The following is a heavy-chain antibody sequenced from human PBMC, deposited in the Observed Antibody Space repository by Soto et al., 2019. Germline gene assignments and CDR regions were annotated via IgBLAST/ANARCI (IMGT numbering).Heavy chain of an antibody. CDR1: GFTFSTYA. Sequence: PGGSLRLCCVASGFTFSTYAMGWVRQAPGKGLELVSTFTSGGRTYYADFVKGRFTISRDNSKNTLWLQMNSLRVGDTAVYYCAKGNQGSAWGQGTLVTVSS. CDR3: AKGNQGSA. CDR2: FTSGGRT. V-gene: IGHV3-23*01. J-gene: IGHJ5*02.